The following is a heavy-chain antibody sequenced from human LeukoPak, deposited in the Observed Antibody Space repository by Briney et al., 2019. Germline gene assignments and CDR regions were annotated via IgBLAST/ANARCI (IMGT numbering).Heavy chain of an antibody. CDR1: GYTFTNYD. Sequence: ASVKVSCKASGYTFTNYDINWVRQAPGQGPEWMGWMNPPSGNTGYAQKFQGGVTITRDTSISTAYMELSSLRSEDTAVYYCARDFGGNSGWFDPWGQGTLVAVSS. D-gene: IGHD4-23*01. CDR2: MNPPSGNT. J-gene: IGHJ5*02. CDR3: ARDFGGNSGWFDP. V-gene: IGHV1-8*01.